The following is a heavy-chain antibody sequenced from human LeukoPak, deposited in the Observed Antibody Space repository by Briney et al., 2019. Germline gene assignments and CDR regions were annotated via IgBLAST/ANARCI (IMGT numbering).Heavy chain of an antibody. CDR2: INPNSGGT. Sequence: RASVKVSCKASGYTFTGYYMHWVRQAPGQGLEWMGRINPNSGGTNYAQKFQGRVTMTRDTSISTAYMELSSLRSEDTAVYYCARDTTYTYYYGSGSYSENWFDPWGQGTLVTVSS. V-gene: IGHV1-2*06. CDR3: ARDTTYTYYYGSGSYSENWFDP. J-gene: IGHJ5*02. D-gene: IGHD3-10*01. CDR1: GYTFTGYY.